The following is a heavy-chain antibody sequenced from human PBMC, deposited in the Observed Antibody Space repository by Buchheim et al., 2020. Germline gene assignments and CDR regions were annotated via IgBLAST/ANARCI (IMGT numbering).Heavy chain of an antibody. D-gene: IGHD1-1*01. Sequence: QLQLQESGPGLVKPSETLSLTCSVSGGSISSRNNYWAWIRQPPGKGLEWIGSIYYSGTTDYNLSLKSRVTISVDTSKNQFSLSLSSLTAADTAVYYCVYFMAGTTFDYWGQGTL. CDR1: GGSISSRNNY. CDR2: IYYSGTT. V-gene: IGHV4-39*01. J-gene: IGHJ4*02. CDR3: VYFMAGTTFDY.